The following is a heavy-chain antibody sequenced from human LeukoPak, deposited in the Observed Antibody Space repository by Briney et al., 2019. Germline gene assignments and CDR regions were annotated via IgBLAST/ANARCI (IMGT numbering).Heavy chain of an antibody. V-gene: IGHV4-30-4*08. CDR2: IYYGGST. CDR3: ARAGATHWFDP. J-gene: IGHJ5*02. Sequence: PSQTLSLTCAVSGGSISSGDYYWSWIRQPPGKGLEWIGYIYYGGSTYYNPSLKGRVTISVDTSKNQFSLKLTSVTAADTAVYYCARAGATHWFDPWGQGTLVTVSS. D-gene: IGHD1-26*01. CDR1: GGSISSGDYY.